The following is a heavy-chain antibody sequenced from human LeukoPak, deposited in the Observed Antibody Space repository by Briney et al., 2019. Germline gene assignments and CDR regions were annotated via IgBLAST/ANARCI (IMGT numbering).Heavy chain of an antibody. Sequence: GGSLRLSCAASGFTFRSYGMSWVRQAPEKGLEWVSAISGSGESTYYADSVKGRFTISRDNSKNTLYLQMNSLRAEDTAVYYCAKDGCSSTSCYTGDYYFDYWGQGTLVTVSS. V-gene: IGHV3-23*01. CDR2: ISGSGEST. J-gene: IGHJ4*02. D-gene: IGHD2-2*02. CDR3: AKDGCSSTSCYTGDYYFDY. CDR1: GFTFRSYG.